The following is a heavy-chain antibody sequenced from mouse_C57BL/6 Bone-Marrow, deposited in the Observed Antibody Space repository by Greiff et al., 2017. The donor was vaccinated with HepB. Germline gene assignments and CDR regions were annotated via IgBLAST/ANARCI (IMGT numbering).Heavy chain of an antibody. Sequence: EVMLVESGGGLVQSGLSLRLSCATSGFTFSDFYMEWVRQAPGKGLEWIAASRNKANDYTTEYSASVKGRFIVSRDTSQSILYLQMNALRAEDTAIYYCARDDGYWYFDVWGTGTTVTVSS. CDR3: ARDDGYWYFDV. CDR2: SRNKANDYTT. D-gene: IGHD1-1*02. CDR1: GFTFSDFY. J-gene: IGHJ1*03. V-gene: IGHV7-1*01.